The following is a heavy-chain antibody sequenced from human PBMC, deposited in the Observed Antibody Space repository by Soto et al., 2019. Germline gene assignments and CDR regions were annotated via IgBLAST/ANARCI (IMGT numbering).Heavy chain of an antibody. D-gene: IGHD3-10*01. J-gene: IGHJ6*02. CDR1: GGSISSSSYY. CDR2: IYYSGST. Sequence: QLQLQESGPGLVKPSETLSLTCTVSGGSISSSSYYWGWIRQPPGKGLEWIGSIYYSGSTYYNPSLKSRVTISVDTSKNQFSLKLSSVTAADTAVYYCARERATATRGYYYYGMDVWGQGTTVTVSS. V-gene: IGHV4-39*02. CDR3: ARERATATRGYYYYGMDV.